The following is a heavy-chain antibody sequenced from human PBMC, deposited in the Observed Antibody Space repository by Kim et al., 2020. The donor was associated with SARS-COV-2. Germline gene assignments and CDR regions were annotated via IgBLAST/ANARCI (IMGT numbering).Heavy chain of an antibody. CDR2: IYYSGST. J-gene: IGHJ5*02. Sequence: SETLSLTCTVSGGSVSSGDYYWSWIRQPPGKGLEWIGYIYYSGSTYYNPSLKSRVTISVDTSKNQFSRKLSSVTAADTAVYYCARVLPNYYDSSGKGWFDPWGQRTLVTVSS. D-gene: IGHD3-22*01. CDR1: GGSVSSGDYY. CDR3: ARVLPNYYDSSGKGWFDP. V-gene: IGHV4-30-4*01.